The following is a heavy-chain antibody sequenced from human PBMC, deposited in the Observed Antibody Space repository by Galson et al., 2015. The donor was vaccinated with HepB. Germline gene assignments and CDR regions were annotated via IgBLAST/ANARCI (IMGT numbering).Heavy chain of an antibody. J-gene: IGHJ5*02. CDR3: AKYNTAMVTKWFDP. CDR1: GFTFRSYA. CDR2: ISGSGGST. V-gene: IGHV3-23*01. Sequence: SLRLSCAASGFTFRSYAMSWVRQAPGKGLEWVSAISGSGGSTYYADSVKGRFTISRDNSKNTLSLQMNSLRAEDTAVYYCAKYNTAMVTKWFDPWGQGTLVTVSS. D-gene: IGHD5-18*01.